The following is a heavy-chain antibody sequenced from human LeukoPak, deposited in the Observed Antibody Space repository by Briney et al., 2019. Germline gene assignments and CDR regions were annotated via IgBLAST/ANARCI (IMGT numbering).Heavy chain of an antibody. Sequence: PGGSLRLSCAASGFTFSSYSMNWVRQAPGKGLEWVSSISSSSSRIYYADSVKGRFTISRDNAKNSLYLQMNSLRAEDTAVYYCARDTSGYYSTTPRLDYWGQGTLVTVSS. V-gene: IGHV3-21*01. CDR3: ARDTSGYYSTTPRLDY. D-gene: IGHD3-22*01. CDR1: GFTFSSYS. J-gene: IGHJ4*02. CDR2: ISSSSSRI.